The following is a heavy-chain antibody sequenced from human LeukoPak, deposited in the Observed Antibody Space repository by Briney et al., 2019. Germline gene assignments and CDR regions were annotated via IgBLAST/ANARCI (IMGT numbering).Heavy chain of an antibody. CDR3: ARVGVTAATADY. D-gene: IGHD6-25*01. CDR2: INPRGGST. CDR1: GGTFRNYA. J-gene: IGHJ4*02. Sequence: ASVKVSCKASGGTFRNYAISWVRQAPGQGPEWMGIINPRGGSTDYSQKFQDRVTMSSDTSTSTVYMELSSLRSEDTAVYFCARVGVTAATADYWGQGTLVTVSS. V-gene: IGHV1-46*01.